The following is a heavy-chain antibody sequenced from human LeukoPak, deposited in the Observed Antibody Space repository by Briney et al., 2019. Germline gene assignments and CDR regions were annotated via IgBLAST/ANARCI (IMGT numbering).Heavy chain of an antibody. CDR3: AGGSPYCSSTSCLSTLFDY. V-gene: IGHV1-24*01. CDR1: GYTLTELS. CDR2: FDPEDGET. Sequence: ASVKVSCKVSGYTLTELSMHWVRQAPGKGLEWMGGFDPEDGETIYAQKFQGRVTMTEDTSTDTAYMELSSLRSEDTAVYYCAGGSPYCSSTSCLSTLFDYWGQGTLVTVSS. J-gene: IGHJ4*02. D-gene: IGHD2-2*01.